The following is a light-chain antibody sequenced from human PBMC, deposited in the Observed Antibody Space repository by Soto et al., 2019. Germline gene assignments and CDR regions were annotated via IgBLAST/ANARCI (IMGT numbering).Light chain of an antibody. CDR3: QQSAKTLIT. CDR1: QNIINY. CDR2: RAS. Sequence: DIQMTQSPSSLSASVGDSVTITCRASQNIINYLNWYQQKPGKAPTLLIYRASSLQSGAPSRFSGSGSGTDFTLTIGSLQPEDFATYYCQQSAKTLITFGQGTRLE. J-gene: IGKJ5*01. V-gene: IGKV1-39*01.